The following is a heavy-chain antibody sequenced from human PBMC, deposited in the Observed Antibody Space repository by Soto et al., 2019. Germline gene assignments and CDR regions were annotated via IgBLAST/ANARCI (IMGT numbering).Heavy chain of an antibody. CDR1: GGTFSSYV. D-gene: IGHD2-21*01. V-gene: IGHV1-69*01. Sequence: QVQLVQSGAEVTKPGSSVKFSCKASGGTFSSYVINWLRQAPGHGLEWMGGIIPIVGISSYAQNFQGRATFTADDSPSNTYMELSRLRSEDKAVDDCATGDVAGQPYYYYYGMDVWGQGTTVTVSS. J-gene: IGHJ6*02. CDR3: ATGDVAGQPYYYYYGMDV. CDR2: IIPIVGIS.